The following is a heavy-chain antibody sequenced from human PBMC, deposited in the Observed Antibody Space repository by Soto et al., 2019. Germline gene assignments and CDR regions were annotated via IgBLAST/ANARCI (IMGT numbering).Heavy chain of an antibody. J-gene: IGHJ6*02. CDR3: ASNYYDSSGYYTYYYYYGMDV. D-gene: IGHD3-22*01. Sequence: QVQLVQSGAEVKKPGSSVKVSCKASGGTFSSYAISWVRQVPGQGLEWMGGIIPIFGTANYAQKFQGRVTITADKSTSTAYMELSSLRSEDTAVYYCASNYYDSSGYYTYYYYYGMDVWGQGTTVTVSS. V-gene: IGHV1-69*06. CDR1: GGTFSSYA. CDR2: IIPIFGTA.